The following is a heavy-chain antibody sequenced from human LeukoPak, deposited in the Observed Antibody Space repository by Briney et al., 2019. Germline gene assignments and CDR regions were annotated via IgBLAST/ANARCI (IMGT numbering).Heavy chain of an antibody. V-gene: IGHV1-18*01. Sequence: ASVKVSCKASGYTFTSYGISWVRQAPGQGLEWMGWISAYNGNTNYAQKLQGRVTMSTDTSTSTAYMELRSLRSDDTAVYYCARDRINKAPDNGDYYDSSGYYPPGYWGQGTLVTVSS. CDR3: ARDRINKAPDNGDYYDSSGYYPPGY. CDR1: GYTFTSYG. CDR2: ISAYNGNT. D-gene: IGHD3-22*01. J-gene: IGHJ4*02.